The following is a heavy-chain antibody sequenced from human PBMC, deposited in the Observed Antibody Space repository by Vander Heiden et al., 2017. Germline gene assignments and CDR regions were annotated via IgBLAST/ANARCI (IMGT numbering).Heavy chain of an antibody. CDR1: GFTCRNYG. Sequence: QVQLVESGGGVVQPGRSLILSCAASGFTCRNYGMHWVRQAPGKGLEWVALISYDGRNKFYADSVKGRFTIPRDKSRHTVYLQMNSLTAEDTAVYYCARGLTGTGDYWGQGTLVTVSS. CDR2: ISYDGRNK. J-gene: IGHJ4*02. CDR3: ARGLTGTGDY. V-gene: IGHV3-30*03. D-gene: IGHD1-20*01.